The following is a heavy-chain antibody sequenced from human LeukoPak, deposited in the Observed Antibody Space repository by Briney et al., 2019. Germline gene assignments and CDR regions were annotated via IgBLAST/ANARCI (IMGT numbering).Heavy chain of an antibody. Sequence: GGSLRLSCAASGFTFSSYSMSWVRQAPGKGLEWVSSISSSSSYIYYADSVKGRFTISRDNAKNSLYLQMNSLRPEDTAVYYCARHSGYDPYYYYMDVWGKGTTVTISS. J-gene: IGHJ6*03. V-gene: IGHV3-21*04. CDR3: ARHSGYDPYYYYMDV. D-gene: IGHD5-12*01. CDR2: ISSSSSYI. CDR1: GFTFSSYS.